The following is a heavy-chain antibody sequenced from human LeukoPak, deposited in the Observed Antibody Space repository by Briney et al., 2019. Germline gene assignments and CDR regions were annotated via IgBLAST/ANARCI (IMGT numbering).Heavy chain of an antibody. CDR2: ISAYNGNT. CDR3: ARDYYDSSGYYYPFDY. J-gene: IGHJ4*02. Sequence: ASVKVSCKASGYTFTSYGISWVRQAPGQGLEWMGWISAYNGNTNYAQKLQGRVTMTTDTSTSTAYMELSSLRSEDRAVYYCARDYYDSSGYYYPFDYWGQGTLVTVSS. V-gene: IGHV1-18*01. CDR1: GYTFTSYG. D-gene: IGHD3-22*01.